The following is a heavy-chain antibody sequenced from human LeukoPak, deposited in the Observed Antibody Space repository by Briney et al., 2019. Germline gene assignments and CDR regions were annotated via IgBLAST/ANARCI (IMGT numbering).Heavy chain of an antibody. CDR2: FDPEDGET. CDR1: GYTLTELS. V-gene: IGHV1-24*01. CDR3: ATDQRGAGLGFRYGSGSYNGMDV. D-gene: IGHD3-10*01. J-gene: IGHJ6*02. Sequence: ASVKVSCKVSGYTLTELSMQWVRQVPGKGLEWMGGFDPEDGETLYAQKFQGRVTMTEDTSTDTAYMELSSLRSEDTAVYYCATDQRGAGLGFRYGSGSYNGMDVWGQGTTVTVSS.